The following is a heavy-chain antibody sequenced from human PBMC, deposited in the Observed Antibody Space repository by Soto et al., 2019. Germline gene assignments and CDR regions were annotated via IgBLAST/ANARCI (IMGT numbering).Heavy chain of an antibody. CDR2: INGDGSST. D-gene: IGHD2-21*02. V-gene: IGHV3-74*01. J-gene: IGHJ2*01. Sequence: EVQLVESGGGLVQPGGSLRLSCAASGFTFSKYWMYWVRQAPGKGLVWVSRINGDGSSTTYADSVKGRFTISRDNANNALHVQMNSVRAEDTALYYCASVTGTSRLWYFELWGRGTLVTVSS. CDR1: GFTFSKYW. CDR3: ASVTGTSRLWYFEL.